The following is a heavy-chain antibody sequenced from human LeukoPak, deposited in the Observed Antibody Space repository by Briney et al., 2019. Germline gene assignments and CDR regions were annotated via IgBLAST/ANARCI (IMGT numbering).Heavy chain of an antibody. J-gene: IGHJ4*02. CDR2: IIPIFGTA. CDR3: ARLISSYYYDSSGYYVE. Sequence: SVKVSCKASGGTFSSYAISWVRQAPGQGLEWMGGIIPIFGTANYAQKFQGRVTITADESTSTAYMELSSLRSEDTAVYYCARLISSYYYDSSGYYVEWGQGTLVTVSS. D-gene: IGHD3-22*01. V-gene: IGHV1-69*13. CDR1: GGTFSSYA.